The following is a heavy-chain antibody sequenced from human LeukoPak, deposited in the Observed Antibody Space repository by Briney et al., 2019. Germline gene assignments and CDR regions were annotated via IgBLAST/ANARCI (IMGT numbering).Heavy chain of an antibody. D-gene: IGHD1-26*01. CDR2: IKSKTDGGTT. Sequence: PGGSLRLSGAASGFTFNNAWMSWVRQAPGKGLEWVGRIKSKTDGGTTDYAAPVKGRFTISRDDSKNTLYLQMNSLKIEDTAVYYCTRIIKSGSFDYWGQGVLVTVSS. CDR3: TRIIKSGSFDY. CDR1: GFTFNNAW. J-gene: IGHJ4*02. V-gene: IGHV3-15*01.